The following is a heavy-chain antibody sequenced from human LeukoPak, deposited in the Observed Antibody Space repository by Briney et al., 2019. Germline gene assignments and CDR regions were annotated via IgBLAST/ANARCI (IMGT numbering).Heavy chain of an antibody. J-gene: IGHJ4*02. CDR3: QSRFLEWLLDY. V-gene: IGHV4-39*01. Sequence: SETLSLTCTVSGGSISSSDYYWGWIRQPPGKGLEWIGSTYYGGSTYYNPSLKSRVTISVDTSKNQFSLKLSSVTAADTAIYYCQSRFLEWLLDYWGQGTLVTVSS. CDR2: TYYGGST. CDR1: GGSISSSDYY. D-gene: IGHD3-3*01.